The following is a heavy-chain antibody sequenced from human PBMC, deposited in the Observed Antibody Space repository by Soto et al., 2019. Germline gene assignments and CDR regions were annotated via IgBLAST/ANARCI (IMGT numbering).Heavy chain of an antibody. D-gene: IGHD3-3*01. V-gene: IGHV3-33*01. J-gene: IGHJ4*02. CDR3: ARGYDFCSGYYGAGANFDY. CDR2: IWYDGSNK. CDR1: GFTFSSYG. Sequence: QVQLVESGGGVVQPGRSLRLSCAASGFTFSSYGMHWVRQAPGKGLEWVAVIWYDGSNKYYADSVKGRFTISRDNSKNPLYLQMNSLRAEDTAVYYCARGYDFCSGYYGAGANFDYWGQGTLVTVSS.